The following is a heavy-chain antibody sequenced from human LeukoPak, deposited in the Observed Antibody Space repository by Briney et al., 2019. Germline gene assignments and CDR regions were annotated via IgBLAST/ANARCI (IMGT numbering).Heavy chain of an antibody. J-gene: IGHJ6*04. Sequence: GGSLRLSCAASGFTFSSYEMNWVRQAPGPGLERVSYISSSGSTIYYADSFKGRFTISRDNAKNSLYLQMNSLRAEDTAVYYCARPYYGSGSYGYYYYGMDVWGKATTVTVSS. CDR2: ISSSGSTI. CDR3: ARPYYGSGSYGYYYYGMDV. CDR1: GFTFSSYE. V-gene: IGHV3-48*03. D-gene: IGHD3-10*01.